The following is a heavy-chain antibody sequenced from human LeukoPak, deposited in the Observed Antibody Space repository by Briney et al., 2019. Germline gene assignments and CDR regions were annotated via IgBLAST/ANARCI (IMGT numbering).Heavy chain of an antibody. D-gene: IGHD6-13*01. Sequence: ASVKVSFKASGYTFTSYDINWVREATGQGLEWMGWMNPNSGNTGYAQKFQSRVTMTRNTSISTAYMELSSLRSEDTAVYYCAGVDSSSWYGGMDVWGQGTTVTVSS. J-gene: IGHJ6*02. CDR2: MNPNSGNT. CDR1: GYTFTSYD. V-gene: IGHV1-8*01. CDR3: AGVDSSSWYGGMDV.